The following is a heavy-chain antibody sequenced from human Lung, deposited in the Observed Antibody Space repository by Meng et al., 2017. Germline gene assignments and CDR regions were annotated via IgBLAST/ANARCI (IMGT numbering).Heavy chain of an antibody. J-gene: IGHJ4*02. Sequence: QVQLVKSGADGKKPGASVKVSCTASGYTFTDYYIHWVRQAPGQGLEGMGRINPNSGGTNVAQKCQGRVIMTRDTSISTAYMELSSLGFDDTAVYYCAKALGWGSSPDYWGQGILVTVSS. V-gene: IGHV1-2*06. CDR3: AKALGWGSSPDY. D-gene: IGHD2-21*01. CDR2: INPNSGGT. CDR1: GYTFTDYY.